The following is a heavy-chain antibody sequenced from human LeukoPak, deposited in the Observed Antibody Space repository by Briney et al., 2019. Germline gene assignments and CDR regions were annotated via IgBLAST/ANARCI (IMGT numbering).Heavy chain of an antibody. CDR1: GGSISSGGYY. D-gene: IGHD3-3*01. J-gene: IGHJ5*02. Sequence: SQTLSLTCTVSGGSISSGGYYWSWIRQPPGKGLEWIGYIYHSGSTYYNPSLKSRVTISVDRSKNQFSLKLSSVTAADTAVYYCAREWGRFLEWPGFDPWGQGTLVTVSS. CDR2: IYHSGST. CDR3: AREWGRFLEWPGFDP. V-gene: IGHV4-30-2*01.